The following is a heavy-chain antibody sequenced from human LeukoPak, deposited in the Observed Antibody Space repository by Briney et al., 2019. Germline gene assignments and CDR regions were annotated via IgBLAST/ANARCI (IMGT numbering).Heavy chain of an antibody. V-gene: IGHV3-23*01. CDR2: ISGSGGST. J-gene: IGHJ4*02. D-gene: IGHD1-26*01. CDR1: GFTFSDYY. CDR3: AKTNSGSSLSGLDY. Sequence: PGGSLRLSCAASGFTFSDYYMSWIRQAPGQGLEWVSAISGSGGSTYYADSVKGRFTISRDNSMNTLDLQMNSLRAEDTALYYCAKTNSGSSLSGLDYWGQGTLVTVSS.